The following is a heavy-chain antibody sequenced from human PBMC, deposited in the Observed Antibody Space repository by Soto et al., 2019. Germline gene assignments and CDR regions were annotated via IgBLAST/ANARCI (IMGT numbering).Heavy chain of an antibody. V-gene: IGHV3-30-3*01. D-gene: IGHD6-13*01. CDR2: ISYDGSNK. Sequence: PGGSLRLSCAASGFTFSSYAMHWVRQAPGKGLEWVAVISYDGSNKYYADSVKGRFTISRDNSKNTLYLQMNSLRAEDTAVYYCARDLAAAGAYYYYGMDVWGQGTTVTVS. CDR1: GFTFSSYA. CDR3: ARDLAAAGAYYYYGMDV. J-gene: IGHJ6*02.